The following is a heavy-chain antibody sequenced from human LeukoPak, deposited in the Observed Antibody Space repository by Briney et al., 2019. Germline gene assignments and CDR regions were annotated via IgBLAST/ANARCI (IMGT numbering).Heavy chain of an antibody. V-gene: IGHV3-30*02. CDR3: TTLDFDY. CDR1: GFTFSSNG. D-gene: IGHD2/OR15-2a*01. Sequence: GGSLRLSCVASGFTFSSNGMHWVRQAPGKGLEWVAFIRNDGSNKYYADSVKGRFTISRDNSKNTLYLQMNSLRAEDTAVYYPTTLDFDYWGQGTLVTVSS. CDR2: IRNDGSNK. J-gene: IGHJ4*02.